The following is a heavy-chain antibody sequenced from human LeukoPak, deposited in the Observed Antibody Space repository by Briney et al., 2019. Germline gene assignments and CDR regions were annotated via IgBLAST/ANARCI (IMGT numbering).Heavy chain of an antibody. Sequence: ASVKVSCKASGYTFTGYYMHWVRQAPGQGLEWMGWINPNSGGTNYAQQFQGRLTMTRDTSISTAYMELSRLRSEDTAVYYCARGLRVRASFDYWGQGTLVTVSS. V-gene: IGHV1-2*02. J-gene: IGHJ4*02. CDR1: GYTFTGYY. D-gene: IGHD3-10*02. CDR3: ARGLRVRASFDY. CDR2: INPNSGGT.